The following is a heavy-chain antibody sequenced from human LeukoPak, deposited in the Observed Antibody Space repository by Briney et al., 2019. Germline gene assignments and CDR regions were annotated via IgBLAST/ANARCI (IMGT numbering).Heavy chain of an antibody. V-gene: IGHV4-4*07. CDR3: ARDEYDSSGYYYRY. CDR2: IYTSGST. Sequence: SETLSLTCAVYGGSFSGYYWSWIRQPAGKGLEWIGRIYTSGSTNYNPSLKSRVTMSVDTSKNQFSLKLSSVTAADTAVYYCARDEYDSSGYYYRYWGQGTLVTVSS. J-gene: IGHJ4*02. CDR1: GGSFSGYY. D-gene: IGHD3-22*01.